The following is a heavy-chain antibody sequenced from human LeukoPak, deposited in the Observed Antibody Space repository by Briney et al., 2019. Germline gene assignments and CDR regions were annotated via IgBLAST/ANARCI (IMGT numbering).Heavy chain of an antibody. Sequence: GASVKVSCKASGYTFTGYYMHWVRQAPGQGLEWMGRINPNSGGTNYAQKFQGRVTMTRDTSISTAYMELSRLRSDDTAVYYCARATRPPYYYYGMDVWGQGTTVTVSS. CDR3: ARATRPPYYYYGMDV. CDR1: GYTFTGYY. J-gene: IGHJ6*02. CDR2: INPNSGGT. V-gene: IGHV1-2*06.